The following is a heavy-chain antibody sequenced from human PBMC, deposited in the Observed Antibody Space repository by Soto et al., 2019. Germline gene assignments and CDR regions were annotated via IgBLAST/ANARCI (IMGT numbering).Heavy chain of an antibody. CDR3: ARGVTTDYYYMDV. CDR2: INPNSGGT. Sequence: ASVKVSCKASGYTFTGYYMHWVRQAPGQGLEWMGWINPNSGGTNYAQKFQGWVTMTRDTSISTAYMELSRLRSDDTAVYYCARGVTTDYYYMDVWGEGTTVTVSS. V-gene: IGHV1-2*04. J-gene: IGHJ6*03. CDR1: GYTFTGYY. D-gene: IGHD1-1*01.